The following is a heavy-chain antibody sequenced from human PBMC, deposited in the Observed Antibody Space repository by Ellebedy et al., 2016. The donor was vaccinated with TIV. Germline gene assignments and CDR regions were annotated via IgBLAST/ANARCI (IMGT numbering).Heavy chain of an antibody. D-gene: IGHD1-20*01. CDR1: GYTFTGQY. Sequence: ASVKVSCXASGYTFTGQYMHWVRQAPGQGLEWMGWINPDSGGTNYAQKFQGRVTMTRDTSISTAYMELSRLRSDDTAVYYCARDTNWNFDYWGQGTLVTVSS. V-gene: IGHV1-2*02. CDR3: ARDTNWNFDY. CDR2: INPDSGGT. J-gene: IGHJ4*02.